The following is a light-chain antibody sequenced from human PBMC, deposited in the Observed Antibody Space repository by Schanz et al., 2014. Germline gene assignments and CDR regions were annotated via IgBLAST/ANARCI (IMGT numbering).Light chain of an antibody. CDR1: QSVRSN. Sequence: VLTQSPGTLSLSPGERATLSCRASQSVRSNLAWYQQKPGQAPRLLIYGASTRATGIPARFSGSGSGTDFTLTISSLQPEDFATYSCQQSYSSPRDTFGQGTKLEIK. J-gene: IGKJ2*01. V-gene: IGKV3-15*01. CDR3: QQSYSSPRDT. CDR2: GAS.